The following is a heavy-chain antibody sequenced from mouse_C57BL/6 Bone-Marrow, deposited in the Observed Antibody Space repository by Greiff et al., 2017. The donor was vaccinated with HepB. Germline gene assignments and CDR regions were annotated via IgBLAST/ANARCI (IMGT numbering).Heavy chain of an antibody. CDR2: IRNKANNHAT. V-gene: IGHV6-6*01. J-gene: IGHJ2*01. D-gene: IGHD1-3*01. Sequence: EVQLQESGGGLVQPGGSMKLSCAASGFTFSDAWMDWVRQSPEKGLEWVAEIRNKANNHATYYAESVKGRFTISRDDSKSSVYLQMNSLRAEDTGIYYCTRQWEGRYYFDYWGQGTTLTVSS. CDR1: GFTFSDAW. CDR3: TRQWEGRYYFDY.